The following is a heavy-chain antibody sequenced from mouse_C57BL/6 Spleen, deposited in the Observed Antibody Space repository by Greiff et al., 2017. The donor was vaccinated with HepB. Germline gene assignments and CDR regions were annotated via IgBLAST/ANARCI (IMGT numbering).Heavy chain of an antibody. CDR2: ISSGSSTI. D-gene: IGHD4-1*01. Sequence: EVKLVESGGGLVKPGGSLKLSCAASGFTFSDYGMHWVRQAPEKGLEWVAYISSGSSTIYYADTVKGRFTISRDNAKNNLFLQMTSLRAEDTAMYYCARGTGTGIAYWGQGTLVTVSA. V-gene: IGHV5-17*01. J-gene: IGHJ3*01. CDR3: ARGTGTGIAY. CDR1: GFTFSDYG.